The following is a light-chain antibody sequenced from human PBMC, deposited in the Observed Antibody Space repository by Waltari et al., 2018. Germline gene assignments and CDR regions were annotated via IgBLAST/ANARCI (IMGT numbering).Light chain of an antibody. CDR2: DVS. V-gene: IGLV2-11*01. J-gene: IGLJ3*02. CDR1: SSDVGGVNY. CDR3: CSYAGSYTWV. Sequence: QSALTQPRSVSGSPGPSVTISCTGTSSDVGGVNYVSWYQQHPGKAPKLMIYDVSKRPSGVPDRFSGSKSGNTASLTISGLQAEDEADYYCCSYAGSYTWVFGGGTKLTVL.